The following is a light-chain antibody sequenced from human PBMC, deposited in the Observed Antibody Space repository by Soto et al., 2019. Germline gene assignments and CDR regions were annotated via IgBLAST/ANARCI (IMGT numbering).Light chain of an antibody. J-gene: IGKJ2*01. Sequence: DIQMTQSPSTLSASVGDRVTITCRASQSINMWLAWYQQKPGKAPKLLIYKASFLESGVPSRLSGSGSGTAFTLTIRSLQPDDSATYYCQQYSSYQHTFGQGTKLAIK. V-gene: IGKV1-5*03. CDR1: QSINMW. CDR2: KAS. CDR3: QQYSSYQHT.